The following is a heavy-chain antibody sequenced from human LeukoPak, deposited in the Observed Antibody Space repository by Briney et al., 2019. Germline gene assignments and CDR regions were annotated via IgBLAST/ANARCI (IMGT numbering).Heavy chain of an antibody. CDR1: GFTFSSYA. V-gene: IGHV3-30*04. D-gene: IGHD3-22*01. CDR2: ISYDGSDK. J-gene: IGHJ4*02. CDR3: ARAQYYYDSSGYYYVYFDY. Sequence: GGSLRLSCAASGFTFSSYAMHWVRQAPGKGLEWVAVISYDGSDKYYADSVKGRFTISRDNSKNTLYLHMNSLRAEDTAVYYCARAQYYYDSSGYYYVYFDYWGQGTLVTVSS.